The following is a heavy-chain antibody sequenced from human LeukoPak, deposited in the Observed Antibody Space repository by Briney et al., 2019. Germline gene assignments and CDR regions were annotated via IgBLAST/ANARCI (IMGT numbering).Heavy chain of an antibody. CDR2: INPSGGST. CDR3: AREGAYGDYYYYYGMDV. J-gene: IGHJ6*02. CDR1: GYTFTSYY. D-gene: IGHD4-17*01. V-gene: IGHV1-46*01. Sequence: ASVKVSCTASGYTFTSYYMHWVRQAPGQGLEWMGIINPSGGSTSYAQKFQGRVTMTRDTSTSTVYMELSSLRSEDTAVYYCAREGAYGDYYYYYGMDVWGQGTTVTVSS.